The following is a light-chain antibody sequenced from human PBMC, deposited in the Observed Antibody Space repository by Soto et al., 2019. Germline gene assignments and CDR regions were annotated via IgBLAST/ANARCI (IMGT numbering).Light chain of an antibody. CDR1: SSDVGAYNY. CDR2: AVS. V-gene: IGLV2-14*01. Sequence: QSALTQPASVSGSPGQSITISCTGTSSDVGAYNYVSWYQHHPVKAPKLMIYAVSNRPSGVSNRFSGYKSGNTASLTISGLQAEDEAEYYCSSYTSSSTYVFGTGTKVTVL. J-gene: IGLJ1*01. CDR3: SSYTSSSTYV.